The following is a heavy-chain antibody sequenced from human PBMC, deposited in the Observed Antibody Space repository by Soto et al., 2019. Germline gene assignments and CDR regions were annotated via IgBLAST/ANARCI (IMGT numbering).Heavy chain of an antibody. CDR1: GYTFTSYY. Sequence: ASVKVSCKTSGYTFTSYYLHWVRQAPGQGLEWMGIINPSGGSTTYAQKFQGRVTMTRDTSTSTVYMELSSLRSEDTAVYYCAREVERGYSYGSLEYWGQGTLVTVSS. J-gene: IGHJ4*02. V-gene: IGHV1-46*01. D-gene: IGHD5-18*01. CDR2: INPSGGST. CDR3: AREVERGYSYGSLEY.